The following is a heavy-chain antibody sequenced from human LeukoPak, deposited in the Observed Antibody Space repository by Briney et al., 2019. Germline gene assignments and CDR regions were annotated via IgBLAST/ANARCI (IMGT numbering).Heavy chain of an antibody. Sequence: PGGSLRLSCAASGFTFTTYWMSWVRQVPGQGLEWVSAISGSGGSTYYADSVKGRFTISRDNSKNTLYLQMNSLRAEDTAVYYCAKEGYYYDSSGYYLDYWGQGTLVTVSS. V-gene: IGHV3-23*01. CDR2: ISGSGGST. D-gene: IGHD3-22*01. J-gene: IGHJ4*02. CDR1: GFTFTTYW. CDR3: AKEGYYYDSSGYYLDY.